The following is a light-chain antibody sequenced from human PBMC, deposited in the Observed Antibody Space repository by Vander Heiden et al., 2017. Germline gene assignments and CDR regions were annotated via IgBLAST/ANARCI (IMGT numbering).Light chain of an antibody. CDR2: DVT. V-gene: IGLV2-8*01. CDR3: SSYLVTGDYV. Sequence: QSALTQSPSASGSPGHAVTISCTGTSRDIGGYDHVSWYKWHPGKAPKLIIYDVTKRPSGVPDRFSGSKSGNTASLTVSGLQAEDEADYFCSSYLVTGDYVFGTGTKVTVL. J-gene: IGLJ1*01. CDR1: SRDIGGYDH.